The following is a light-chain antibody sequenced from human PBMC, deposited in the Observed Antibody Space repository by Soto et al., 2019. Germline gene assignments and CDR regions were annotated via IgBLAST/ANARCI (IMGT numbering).Light chain of an antibody. CDR3: SSYTSSNTLVI. V-gene: IGLV2-14*01. Sequence: QSALTQPASVSGSPGQSITISCTGTSSDVGAYNYVSWYQQHPGKAPKLMIYDVGNRPSGVSNRFSGSKSGKTASLTISGLQAEDEADYYCSSYTSSNTLVIFGGGTKLTVL. CDR1: SSDVGAYNY. CDR2: DVG. J-gene: IGLJ2*01.